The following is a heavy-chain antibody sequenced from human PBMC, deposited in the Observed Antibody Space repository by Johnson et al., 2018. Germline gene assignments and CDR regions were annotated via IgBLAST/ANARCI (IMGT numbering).Heavy chain of an antibody. Sequence: QVQLVQSGGGVVQPGKSLRLSCAASRFTFSTYGMHWVRQAPVKGLEWVAVISFDGVNQYYADSVKGRFTISRDNSKNTLFLQMTSLRADDMAVYYCTKVQQTPTIRSRDAFDIWGQGTMVTVFS. D-gene: IGHD5-24*01. CDR1: RFTFSTYG. J-gene: IGHJ3*02. CDR3: TKVQQTPTIRSRDAFDI. V-gene: IGHV3-30*18. CDR2: ISFDGVNQ.